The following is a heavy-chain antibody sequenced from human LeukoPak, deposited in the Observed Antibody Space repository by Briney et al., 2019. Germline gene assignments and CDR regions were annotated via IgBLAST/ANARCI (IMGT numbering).Heavy chain of an antibody. J-gene: IGHJ3*01. CDR1: GFIFSYYW. D-gene: IGHD1-26*01. V-gene: IGHV3-7*05. CDR2: IKQDGSEK. Sequence: GGSLRLSCGASGFIFSYYWMSWVRQDPGKGLECVANIKQDGSEKYYVNSVKGRFTISRDNAKNSLYLQMNSLRAEDTAVYYCARSIIVGATGAFDVWGQGTMVTVS. CDR3: ARSIIVGATGAFDV.